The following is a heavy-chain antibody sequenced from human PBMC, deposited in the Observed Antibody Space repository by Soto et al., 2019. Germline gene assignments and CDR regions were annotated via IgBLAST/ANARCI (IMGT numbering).Heavy chain of an antibody. D-gene: IGHD5-12*01. V-gene: IGHV3-9*01. J-gene: IGHJ5*02. Sequence: PGGSLRLSCAASGFSIDDFAMHWVRQAPGKGLEWVSSISWDSGKIGYADSVTGRFSVSRDNAKNSLFLQMSSLKPEDTAFYFCAKDNPGRSGAYESTWFEPWGQGTLVTVSS. CDR1: GFSIDDFA. CDR2: ISWDSGKI. CDR3: AKDNPGRSGAYESTWFEP.